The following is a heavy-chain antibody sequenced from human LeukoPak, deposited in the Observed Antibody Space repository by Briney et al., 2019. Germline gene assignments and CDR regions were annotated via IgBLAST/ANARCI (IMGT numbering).Heavy chain of an antibody. V-gene: IGHV4-39*07. CDR3: ARVRVPEDHYYYYYMDV. D-gene: IGHD3-10*01. CDR2: IYYSGST. Sequence: SETLSLTCTVSGGSISSSSYYWGWIRQPPGKGLEWIGSIYYSGSTYYNPSLKSRVTISVDTSKNQFSLKLSSVTAADTAVYYCARVRVPEDHYYYYYMDVWGKGTMVTISS. CDR1: GGSISSSSYY. J-gene: IGHJ6*03.